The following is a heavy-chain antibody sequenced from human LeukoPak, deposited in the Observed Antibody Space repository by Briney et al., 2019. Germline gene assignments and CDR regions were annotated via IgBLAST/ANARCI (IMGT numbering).Heavy chain of an antibody. CDR1: GFVFSGYA. CDR2: ISGSSGRT. V-gene: IGHV3-23*01. J-gene: IGHJ4*02. CDR3: AKRDYYDENNFYPLFDS. Sequence: GGSLRLSCAASGFVFSGYAMAWVRQAPGKGLEWDSGISGSSGRTYYADSVKGRFTISRDNSKNTLYLQMDGLRAEDTAVYYCAKRDYYDENNFYPLFDSWGQGTLVTVSS. D-gene: IGHD3-16*01.